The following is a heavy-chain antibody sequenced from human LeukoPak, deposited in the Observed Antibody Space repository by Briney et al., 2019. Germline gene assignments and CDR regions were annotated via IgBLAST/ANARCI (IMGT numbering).Heavy chain of an antibody. J-gene: IGHJ4*02. V-gene: IGHV3-7*01. D-gene: IGHD6-19*01. Sequence: GGSLRLSCAASGFTFSRYWMSWVRQAPGKGLEWVANIKQDGSEIHYVDSVKGRLTISRDNAKNTLFLQMNSLTPGATAVYSFARYGVYISGCYDYWGQGTLVTVSS. CDR3: ARYGVYISGCYDY. CDR2: IKQDGSEI. CDR1: GFTFSRYW.